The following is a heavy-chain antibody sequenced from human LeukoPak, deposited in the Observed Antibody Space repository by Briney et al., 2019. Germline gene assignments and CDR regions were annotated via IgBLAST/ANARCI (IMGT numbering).Heavy chain of an antibody. CDR3: AKDGDRDYYGSGSYWDYYYYGMDV. Sequence: TGGSLRLSCAASGFTFSSYGMHWVRQAPGKGLEWVAVISYDGSNKYYADSVKGRFTISRDNPKNTLYLQMNSLRAEDTAVYYCAKDGDRDYYGSGSYWDYYYYGMDVWGKGTTVTVSS. J-gene: IGHJ6*04. V-gene: IGHV3-30*18. CDR1: GFTFSSYG. CDR2: ISYDGSNK. D-gene: IGHD3-10*01.